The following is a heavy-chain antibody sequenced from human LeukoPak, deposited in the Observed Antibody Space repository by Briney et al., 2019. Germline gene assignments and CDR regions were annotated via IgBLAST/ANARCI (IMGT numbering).Heavy chain of an antibody. CDR2: IYYSGST. CDR1: GGSISSSSYY. J-gene: IGHJ4*02. Sequence: SETLSLTCTVSGGSISSSSYYWGWIRQPPGKGLEWVGSIYYSGSTYYNPSLKSRVTISVDTSKNQFSLKLSSVTAADTAVYYCARDTHPPYYFDYWGQGTLVTVSS. CDR3: ARDTHPPYYFDY. V-gene: IGHV4-39*02.